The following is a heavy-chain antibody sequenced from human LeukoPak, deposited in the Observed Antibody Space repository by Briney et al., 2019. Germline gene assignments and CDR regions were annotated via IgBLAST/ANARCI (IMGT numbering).Heavy chain of an antibody. Sequence: PSETLSLTCTVSGDSISTSYYYWGWIRQPPGKGLEWIGSIYNSGSTYYNPSLKSRVTISVDTSKNQFSLKLSSVTAADTAVYYCARGRKHIVVVTAILPAYWYFDLWGRGTLVTVSS. D-gene: IGHD2-21*02. CDR1: GDSISTSYYY. J-gene: IGHJ2*01. CDR3: ARGRKHIVVVTAILPAYWYFDL. CDR2: IYNSGST. V-gene: IGHV4-39*01.